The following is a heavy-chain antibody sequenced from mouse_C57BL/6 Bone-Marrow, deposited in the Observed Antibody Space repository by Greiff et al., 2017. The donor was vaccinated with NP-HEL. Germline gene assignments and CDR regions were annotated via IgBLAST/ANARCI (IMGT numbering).Heavy chain of an antibody. CDR1: GYTFTSYW. CDR2: IYPGSGST. V-gene: IGHV1-55*01. CDR3: ARFGYYYGSSYDWYFDV. Sequence: QVQLKQPGAELVKPGASVKMSCKASGYTFTSYWITWVKQRPGQGLEWIGDIYPGSGSTNYNEKFKSKATLTVDTSSSTAYMQLSSLTSEDSAVYYCARFGYYYGSSYDWYFDVWGTGTTVTVSS. D-gene: IGHD1-1*01. J-gene: IGHJ1*03.